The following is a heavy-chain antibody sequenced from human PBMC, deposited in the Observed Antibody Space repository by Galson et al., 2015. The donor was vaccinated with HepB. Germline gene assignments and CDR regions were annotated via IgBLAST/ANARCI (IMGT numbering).Heavy chain of an antibody. Sequence: SVKVSCKASGYTFTGYYMHWVRQAPGQGLEWMGWINPNSGETIYAQKFQGRVTMTEDTSTDTAYMELSSLRAEDTAVYYCAKDRQSSSSWYRSGPWFDPWGQGALVTVSS. J-gene: IGHJ5*02. CDR3: AKDRQSSSSWYRSGPWFDP. CDR2: INPNSGET. D-gene: IGHD6-13*01. V-gene: IGHV1-2*02. CDR1: GYTFTGYY.